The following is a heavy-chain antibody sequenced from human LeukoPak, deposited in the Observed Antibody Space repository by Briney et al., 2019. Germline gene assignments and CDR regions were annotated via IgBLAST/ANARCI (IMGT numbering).Heavy chain of an antibody. J-gene: IGHJ4*02. CDR2: IRYDGSNK. CDR3: AKDGGKRFGDFLYQRDPFDY. V-gene: IGHV3-30*02. D-gene: IGHD3-10*01. Sequence: PGGSLRLSCAASGFTFSSYGMHWVRQAPGKGPEWVAFIRYDGSNKYYADSVKGRFTISRDNSKNTLFLQMNSLRAEDSAVYYCAKDGGKRFGDFLYQRDPFDYWGQGTLVTVSS. CDR1: GFTFSSYG.